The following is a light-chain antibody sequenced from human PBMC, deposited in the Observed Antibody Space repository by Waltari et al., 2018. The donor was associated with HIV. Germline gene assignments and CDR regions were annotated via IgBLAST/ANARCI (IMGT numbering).Light chain of an antibody. J-gene: IGKJ1*01. CDR1: QSVSSNY. Sequence: EVVLTQSPGTLSLSPGERASLSCRASQSVSSNYLAWYQQKPGQAPRLLIYGASSRATGIPDRFSGSGSGTDFSLTISSLQPEDFAIYYCQQSYSSWTFGQGTKVEIK. V-gene: IGKV3-20*01. CDR2: GAS. CDR3: QQSYSSWT.